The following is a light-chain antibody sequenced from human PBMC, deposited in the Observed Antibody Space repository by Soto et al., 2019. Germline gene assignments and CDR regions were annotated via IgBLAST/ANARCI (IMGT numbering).Light chain of an antibody. J-gene: IGKJ2*01. CDR3: QQYNSYWYT. Sequence: DIQMTQSPSTLSASVGDRVTITCRASQSISSWLAWYQQKPGKAPKLLIYDASSLESGVPSRFSGSGSGTESTLTISSLQPDDFATYYCQQYNSYWYTFGQGTKLEIK. V-gene: IGKV1-5*01. CDR2: DAS. CDR1: QSISSW.